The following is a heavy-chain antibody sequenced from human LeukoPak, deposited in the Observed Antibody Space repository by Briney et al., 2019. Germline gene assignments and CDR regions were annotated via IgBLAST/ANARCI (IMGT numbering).Heavy chain of an antibody. D-gene: IGHD2-2*01. CDR3: ARIDIVVAAAAAYGMDV. CDR2: INPNSGGT. J-gene: IGHJ6*02. V-gene: IGHV1-2*02. CDR1: GYTFTGYY. Sequence: ASVKVSCKASGYTFTGYYMHWVRQAPGQGLEWMGWINPNSGGTNYAQKFQGRVTMTRDTSISTAYMELSRLRSDDTAVYYCARIDIVVAAAAAYGMDVWGQGTTVTVSS.